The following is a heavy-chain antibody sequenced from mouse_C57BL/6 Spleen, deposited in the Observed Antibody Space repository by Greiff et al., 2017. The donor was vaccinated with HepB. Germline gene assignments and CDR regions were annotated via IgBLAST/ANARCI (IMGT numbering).Heavy chain of an antibody. CDR1: GFTFTDYY. D-gene: IGHD1-1*01. Sequence: EVQRVESGGGLVQPGGSLSLSCAASGFTFTDYYMSWVRQPPGKALEWLGFIRNKANGYTTEYSASVKGRFTISRDNSQSILYLQMNALRAEDSATYYCARSPSYYGSSNWYFDVWGTGTTVTVSS. CDR2: IRNKANGYTT. J-gene: IGHJ1*03. V-gene: IGHV7-3*01. CDR3: ARSPSYYGSSNWYFDV.